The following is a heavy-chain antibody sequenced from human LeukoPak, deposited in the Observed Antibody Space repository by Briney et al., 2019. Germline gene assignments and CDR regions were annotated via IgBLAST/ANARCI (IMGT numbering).Heavy chain of an antibody. D-gene: IGHD2-15*01. CDR2: IYSINST. J-gene: IGHJ4*02. Sequence: GGSLRLSCSASGFSVRDNYLSWVRQAPGKGLEWVSVIYSINSTAYADSVKGRFTISRDNSKNTLYLQMNSLRIEDTAVYYCEGGDFWGQGTLVTVSS. CDR3: EGGDF. V-gene: IGHV3-66*01. CDR1: GFSVRDNY.